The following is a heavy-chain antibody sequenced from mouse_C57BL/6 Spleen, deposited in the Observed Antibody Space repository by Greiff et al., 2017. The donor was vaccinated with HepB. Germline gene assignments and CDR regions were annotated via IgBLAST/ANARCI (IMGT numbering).Heavy chain of an antibody. D-gene: IGHD3-1*01. CDR1: GYTFTSYW. CDR2: IDPSDSYT. V-gene: IGHV1-50*01. J-gene: IGHJ4*01. CDR3: ARRGVRAYYAMDY. Sequence: QVQLQQPGAELVKPGASVKLSCKASGYTFTSYWMQWVKQRPGQGLEWIGEIDPSDSYTNYNQKFKGKATLTVDTSSSTAYMQLSSLTSEDSAVYYCARRGVRAYYAMDYWGQGTSVTVSS.